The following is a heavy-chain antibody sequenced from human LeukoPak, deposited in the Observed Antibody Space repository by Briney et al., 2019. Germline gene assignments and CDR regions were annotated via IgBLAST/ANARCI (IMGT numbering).Heavy chain of an antibody. CDR1: GFTFSSYA. CDR2: ISGSGGNT. CDR3: AKDGSRYCSGGSCSVDY. D-gene: IGHD2-15*01. J-gene: IGHJ4*02. Sequence: GGSLRLSCAASGFTFSSYAMSWVRQVPGKGLEWVSAISGSGGNTYYADSVKGRFTISRDNSKNTLYLQMNSLRAEDTAVYYCAKDGSRYCSGGSCSVDYWGQGTLVTVSS. V-gene: IGHV3-23*01.